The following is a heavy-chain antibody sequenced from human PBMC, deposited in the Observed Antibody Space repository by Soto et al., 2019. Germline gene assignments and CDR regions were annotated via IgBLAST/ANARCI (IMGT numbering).Heavy chain of an antibody. Sequence: EVQLVESGGLVQPGGSLRLSCAASGFTFSSYSMNWVRQAPGKGLEWIAYIGIGGSLIFFADSVKGRFTISRDNAKNSLYLQMNSLRDEDTAVYYCARDTAYAFDYWGQGTLVTVSS. V-gene: IGHV3-48*02. CDR2: IGIGGSLI. J-gene: IGHJ4*02. D-gene: IGHD3-16*01. CDR3: ARDTAYAFDY. CDR1: GFTFSSYS.